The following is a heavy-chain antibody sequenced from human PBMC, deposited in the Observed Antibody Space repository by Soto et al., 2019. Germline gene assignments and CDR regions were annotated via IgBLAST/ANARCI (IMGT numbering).Heavy chain of an antibody. V-gene: IGHV3-30-3*01. CDR2: ISYDGSNK. CDR3: ARDRGYNWNDWVF. J-gene: IGHJ4*02. Sequence: QVQLVESGGGVVQPGRSLRLSCAASGFTFSSYAMHWVRQAPGKGLEWVAVISYDGSNKYYADSVKGRFTISRDNSKNTLYLQMNSLRAEDTAVYYCARDRGYNWNDWVFWGQGTLVTVSS. CDR1: GFTFSSYA. D-gene: IGHD1-1*01.